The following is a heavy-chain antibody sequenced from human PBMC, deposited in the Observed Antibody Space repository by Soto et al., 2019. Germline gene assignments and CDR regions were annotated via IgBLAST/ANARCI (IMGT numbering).Heavy chain of an antibody. J-gene: IGHJ4*02. V-gene: IGHV3-23*04. CDR1: GFTISSYA. CDR3: ASVDFAADIPHFAY. Sequence: EVHLVESGGGLVQPGGSLRVSCAASGFTISSYAMSWVRQAPGKGLEWVSAITGSGGNTYYAESVKGRFTISRDNCKNTLYVQMDSLRAEGTAVYFWASVDFAADIPHFAYWGQGTLVTFS. CDR2: ITGSGGNT. D-gene: IGHD3-9*01.